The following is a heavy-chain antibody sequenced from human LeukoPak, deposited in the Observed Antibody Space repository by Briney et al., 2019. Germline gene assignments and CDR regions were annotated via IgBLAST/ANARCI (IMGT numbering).Heavy chain of an antibody. CDR3: ARSLRIYYDFWSGYYDHRYYYYYMDV. J-gene: IGHJ6*03. Sequence: SETLSLTCAVYIDSFSNYHWNWIRQTPAKGMEWIGEVNESGGTNISPSLRSRVILSVDTSKNQFSLKLISVTVADTAVYYCARSLRIYYDFWSGYYDHRYYYYYMDVWGKGTTVTVSS. V-gene: IGHV4-34*01. CDR2: VNESGGT. D-gene: IGHD3-3*01. CDR1: IDSFSNYH.